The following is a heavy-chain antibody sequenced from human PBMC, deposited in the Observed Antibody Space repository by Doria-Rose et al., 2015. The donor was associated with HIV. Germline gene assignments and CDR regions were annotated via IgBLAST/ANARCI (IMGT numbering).Heavy chain of an antibody. D-gene: IGHD3-3*01. CDR3: ATTWSGYYLDY. J-gene: IGHJ4*02. CDR2: IIPVLGIR. Sequence: QVQLVQSGAGVKKPGSSVKVSCKASGGTFSRYPISWVRQAPGQGLEWMGRIIPVLGIRNYAQKFQGRVTITADESTSTAYIELSNLRSEDTAVYYCATTWSGYYLDYWVEGTLVTVSS. CDR1: GGTFSRYP. V-gene: IGHV1-69*04.